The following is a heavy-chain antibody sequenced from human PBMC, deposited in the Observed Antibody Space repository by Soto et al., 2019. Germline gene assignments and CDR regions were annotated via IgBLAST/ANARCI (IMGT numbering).Heavy chain of an antibody. CDR2: IKQDGSEK. J-gene: IGHJ6*03. CDR1: GFTFSSYW. D-gene: IGHD3-9*01. CDR3: ARVEGRGYDILTGYYYYYYMDV. Sequence: GGSLRLSCAASGFTFSSYWMNWVRQAPGKGLEWVANIKQDGSEKYYVVSVKGRFTISRDNAKNSLYLQMNSLRAEDTAVYYCARVEGRGYDILTGYYYYYYMDVWGKGTTVTVSS. V-gene: IGHV3-7*01.